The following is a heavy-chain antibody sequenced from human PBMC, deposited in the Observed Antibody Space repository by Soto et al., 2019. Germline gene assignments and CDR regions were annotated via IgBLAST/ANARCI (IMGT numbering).Heavy chain of an antibody. Sequence: ASVKVSCKVSGYTLTELSMHWVRQAPGKGLEWMGGFDPEDGETIYAQKFQGRVTMTEDTSTDTAYMELSSLRSEDTAVYYCATSFYGLHHPYYYYYYMDVWGKGTKVTVSS. D-gene: IGHD4-17*01. CDR2: FDPEDGET. J-gene: IGHJ6*03. CDR1: GYTLTELS. V-gene: IGHV1-24*01. CDR3: ATSFYGLHHPYYYYYYMDV.